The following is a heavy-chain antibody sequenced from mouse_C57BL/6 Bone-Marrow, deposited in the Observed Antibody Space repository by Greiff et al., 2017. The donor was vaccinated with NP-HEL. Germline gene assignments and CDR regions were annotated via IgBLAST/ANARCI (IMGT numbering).Heavy chain of an antibody. CDR3: ARESSLLLRGVDY. V-gene: IGHV1-72*01. CDR1: GYTFTSYW. CDR2: IDPNSGGT. Sequence: QVQLKQSGAELVKPGASVKLSCKASGYTFTSYWMHWVKHRPGRGLEWIGRIDPNSGGTKYNEKFKSKATLTVDKPSSTAYMQLSSLTSEDSAVYYCARESSLLLRGVDYWGQGTSVTVSS. J-gene: IGHJ4*01. D-gene: IGHD1-1*01.